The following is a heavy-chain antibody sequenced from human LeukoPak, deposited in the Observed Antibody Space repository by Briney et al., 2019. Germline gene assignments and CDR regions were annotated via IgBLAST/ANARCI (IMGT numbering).Heavy chain of an antibody. V-gene: IGHV3-20*04. CDR1: RFTHDDYG. D-gene: IGHD3-22*01. Sequence: GGSLRLSRAASRFTHDDYGMSWVRQAPGKGLEWISGINWTGCTTGYADSVKGRFTTSRDNAKSSLYLQMNSLRAEDTALYYCARTSFTTLDYWGQGTLVTVSS. CDR3: ARTSFTTLDY. J-gene: IGHJ4*02. CDR2: INWTGCTT.